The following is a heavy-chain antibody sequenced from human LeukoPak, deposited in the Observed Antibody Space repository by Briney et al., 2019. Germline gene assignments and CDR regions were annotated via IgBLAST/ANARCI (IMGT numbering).Heavy chain of an antibody. CDR3: ARGDVVRGVSWFGS. CDR1: GYTFTSYW. V-gene: IGHV5-51*01. J-gene: IGHJ5*01. Sequence: GESLKISCQGSGYTFTSYWIGWVRQMPVKGLEWMGSIYPGDSDTKYSPSFQGQVTISVDKSTNTAYLQWKSLKASDTAMYYCARGDVVRGVSWFGSWGQGALATVSP. CDR2: IYPGDSDT. D-gene: IGHD2-21*02.